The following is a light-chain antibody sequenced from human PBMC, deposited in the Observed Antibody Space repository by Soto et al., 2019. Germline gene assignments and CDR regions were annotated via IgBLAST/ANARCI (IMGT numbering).Light chain of an antibody. V-gene: IGKV3-20*01. J-gene: IGKJ5*01. Sequence: EIVLSQAPCTLSLSPGDRATHSCRASQSVSSSYLAWYQQKPGQAPRLLIYGASSRATGIPDRFSGSGSGTDFTLTISRLEPEDFAVYYCQQDGSSPITFGQGTRLDIK. CDR3: QQDGSSPIT. CDR1: QSVSSSY. CDR2: GAS.